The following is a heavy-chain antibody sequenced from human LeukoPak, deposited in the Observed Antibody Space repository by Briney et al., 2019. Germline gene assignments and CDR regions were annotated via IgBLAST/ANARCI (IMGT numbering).Heavy chain of an antibody. CDR2: ISAYNGNT. CDR3: AREYCSSTSCYRTGDDFDY. D-gene: IGHD2-2*02. CDR1: GYTFTSYG. J-gene: IGHJ4*02. V-gene: IGHV1-18*01. Sequence: GASVKVSCKASGYTFTSYGISWVRQAPGQGLEWMGWISAYNGNTNYAQKLQGRVTMTTDTSTSTAYMELRSLRSDDTAVYYCAREYCSSTSCYRTGDDFDYWGLGTLVTVSS.